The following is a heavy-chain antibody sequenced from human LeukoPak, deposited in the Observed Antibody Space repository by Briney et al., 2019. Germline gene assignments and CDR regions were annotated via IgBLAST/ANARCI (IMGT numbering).Heavy chain of an antibody. V-gene: IGHV3-30*18. Sequence: GGSLRLSCAASGFTFSSYGMHWVRQAPGKGLEWVADISYDGSNKYYADSVKGRFTISRDNSKNTLYLQMNSLRAEDTAVYYCAKLGSGSDPGAFDIWGQGTMVTVSS. D-gene: IGHD1-26*01. CDR3: AKLGSGSDPGAFDI. CDR2: ISYDGSNK. J-gene: IGHJ3*02. CDR1: GFTFSSYG.